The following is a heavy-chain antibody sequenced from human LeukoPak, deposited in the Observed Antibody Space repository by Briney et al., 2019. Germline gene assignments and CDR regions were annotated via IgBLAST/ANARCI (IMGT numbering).Heavy chain of an antibody. J-gene: IGHJ4*02. D-gene: IGHD5-24*01. CDR2: IVVGSGKP. CDR3: AAGPGWLHPNKH. CDR1: GFTFTSSA. Sequence: SVKVSCKASGFTFTSSAMQCVRQTRGQPLEWIGWIVVGSGKPNYAQKFQERVTITRDMSTSTAYMELSRLRSEDTAVYYCAAGPGWLHPNKHWGQGTLVAVSS. V-gene: IGHV1-58*02.